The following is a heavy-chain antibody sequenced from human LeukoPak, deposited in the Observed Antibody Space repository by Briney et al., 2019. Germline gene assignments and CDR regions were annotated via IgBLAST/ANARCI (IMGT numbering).Heavy chain of an antibody. V-gene: IGHV1-2*02. CDR3: ARRAGYYYDSSGLDI. Sequence: ASVKVSCEASGYTFTGYYMHWVRQAPGQGLEWMGWINPNSGGTNYAQKFQGRVTVTRDTSISTAYMELSRLRSDDTAVYYCARRAGYYYDSSGLDIWGQGTMVTVSS. CDR2: INPNSGGT. J-gene: IGHJ3*02. CDR1: GYTFTGYY. D-gene: IGHD3-22*01.